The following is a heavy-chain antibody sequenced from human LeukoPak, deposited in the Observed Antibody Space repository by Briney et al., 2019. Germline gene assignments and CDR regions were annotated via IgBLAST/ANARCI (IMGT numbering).Heavy chain of an antibody. J-gene: IGHJ4*02. D-gene: IGHD4-17*01. CDR1: GFIFSNYA. V-gene: IGHV3-23*01. CDR2: ISGSDGAT. CDR3: AKMGTATTQTTHFDY. Sequence: AGGSLRLSCAASGFIFSNYAMTWVRQAPGKGLEWVSTISGSDGATYYADSVKGRFTIFRDDSKNTLYLQMNSLRADDTAVYYCAKMGTATTQTTHFDYWGQGTLVTVSS.